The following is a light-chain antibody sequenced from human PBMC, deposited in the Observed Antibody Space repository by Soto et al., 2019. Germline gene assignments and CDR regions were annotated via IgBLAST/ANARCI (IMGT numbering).Light chain of an antibody. Sequence: DIHMTQSPSSLSASVGGRVTITCRASQSISNYLNWYQQKPGKAPNLLIYIASNLHSGVPSRFSGSGSGTDFTLTISSLQPEDFATYYCQQSYSTPYTFGQGTKGDIK. CDR3: QQSYSTPYT. J-gene: IGKJ2*01. CDR2: IAS. CDR1: QSISNY. V-gene: IGKV1-39*01.